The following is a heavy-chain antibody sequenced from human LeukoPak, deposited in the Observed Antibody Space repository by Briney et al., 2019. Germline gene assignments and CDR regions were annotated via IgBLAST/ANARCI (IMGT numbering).Heavy chain of an antibody. CDR3: ARDSLYGSGSYNFDY. D-gene: IGHD3-10*01. CDR2: IILILGIA. Sequence: ASVTVSCKASGGTFSSYAISLERHAPGQGLGLMGRIILILGIANDAQKFQGRVTITADKSTSTAYMELSSLRSEDTAVYYCARDSLYGSGSYNFDYWGQGTLVTVSS. J-gene: IGHJ4*02. V-gene: IGHV1-69*04. CDR1: GGTFSSYA.